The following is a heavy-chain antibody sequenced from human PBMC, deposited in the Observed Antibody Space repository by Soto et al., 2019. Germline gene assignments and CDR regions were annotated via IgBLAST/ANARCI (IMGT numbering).Heavy chain of an antibody. CDR1: GYTFTSYD. D-gene: IGHD1-26*01. CDR3: ARGDPWDYYYYYMDV. CDR2: MNPNSGNT. J-gene: IGHJ6*03. V-gene: IGHV1-8*01. Sequence: ASVKVSCKASGYTFTSYDINWVRQATGQGLEWMGWMNPNSGNTGYAQKFQGRVTMTRNTSISTAYMELSNLRSEDTAVYYCARGDPWDYYYYYMDVWGKGTTVTVSS.